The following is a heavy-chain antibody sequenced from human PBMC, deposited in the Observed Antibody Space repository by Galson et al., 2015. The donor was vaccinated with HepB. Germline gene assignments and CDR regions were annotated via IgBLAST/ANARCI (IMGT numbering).Heavy chain of an antibody. CDR3: ARLGRRGIRGGMDV. CDR1: GFTFSSYG. Sequence: SLRLSCAASGFTFSSYGMHWVRQAPGKGLEWVAVIWYDGSNKYYADSVKGRFTISRDNAKNTLFLQMNSLRAEDTAVYYCARLGRRGIRGGMDVWGQGTTVTVSS. CDR2: IWYDGSNK. D-gene: IGHD1-26*01. V-gene: IGHV3-33*01. J-gene: IGHJ6*02.